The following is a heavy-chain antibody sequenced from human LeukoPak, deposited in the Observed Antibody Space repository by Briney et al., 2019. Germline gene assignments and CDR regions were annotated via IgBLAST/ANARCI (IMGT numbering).Heavy chain of an antibody. CDR2: ISGSGGSTI. D-gene: IGHD3-10*02. CDR1: GFTFSSYG. CDR3: AELGITMVGGV. V-gene: IGHV3-48*04. J-gene: IGHJ6*04. Sequence: PGGTLRLSCAASGFTFSSYGMNWVRQAPGKGLEWVSVISGSGGSTIYYADSVKGRFTISRDNAKNSLYLQMNSLRAEDTAVYYCAELGITMVGGVWGKGTTVTTSS.